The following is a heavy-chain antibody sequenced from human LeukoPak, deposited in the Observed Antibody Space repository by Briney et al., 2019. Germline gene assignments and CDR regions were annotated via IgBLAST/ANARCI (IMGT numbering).Heavy chain of an antibody. D-gene: IGHD6-13*01. CDR2: IRYDGSNK. Sequence: GGSLRLSCAASGFTFSSYGIHWVRQAPGKGLEWVAFIRYDGSNKYYADSVKGRFTISRDNSKNTLYLQMNSLRAEDTAVYYCAKGSLAAPLIHAEYFQHWGQGTLVTVSS. CDR1: GFTFSSYG. J-gene: IGHJ1*01. CDR3: AKGSLAAPLIHAEYFQH. V-gene: IGHV3-30*02.